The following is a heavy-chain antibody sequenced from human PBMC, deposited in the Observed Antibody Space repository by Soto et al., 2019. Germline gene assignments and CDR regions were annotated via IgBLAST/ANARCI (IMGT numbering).Heavy chain of an antibody. CDR3: ARGLSDYYDSSGYYPLFDY. CDR2: ISAYNGNT. CDR1: GYTFTSYD. V-gene: IGHV1-18*04. J-gene: IGHJ4*02. Sequence: SSVKVSFKSSGYTFTSYDISWVRQAPGQGLEWMGWISAYNGNTNYAQKLQGRVTMTTDTSTSTAYMELRSLRSDDTAVYYCARGLSDYYDSSGYYPLFDYWGQGTLVTVSS. D-gene: IGHD3-22*01.